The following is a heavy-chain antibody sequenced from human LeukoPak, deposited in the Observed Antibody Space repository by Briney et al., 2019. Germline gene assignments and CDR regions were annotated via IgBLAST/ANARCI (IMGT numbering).Heavy chain of an antibody. Sequence: PGGSLRLSCAASGFTFSSYWMHWVRQAPGKGLVWVSRINSDGSSTSYADSVKGRFTISRDNAKNTLYLQMNSLRAEDTAVYYCAREHRIYYDSSGPDYWGQGTLVTVSS. CDR1: GFTFSSYW. V-gene: IGHV3-74*01. CDR3: AREHRIYYDSSGPDY. CDR2: INSDGSST. D-gene: IGHD3-22*01. J-gene: IGHJ4*02.